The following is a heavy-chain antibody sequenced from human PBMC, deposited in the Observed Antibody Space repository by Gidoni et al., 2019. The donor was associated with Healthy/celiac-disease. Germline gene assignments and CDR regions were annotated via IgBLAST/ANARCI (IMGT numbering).Heavy chain of an antibody. J-gene: IGHJ4*02. CDR2: IRGSGGST. Sequence: EVQLLESGGGLVQPGGSLRLSCAASGFTFSSYAMSWVRQAQGKGLEWVSAIRGSGGSTYYADSVKGRFTISRDNSKNTLYLQMNSLRAEDTAVYYCAKGAPDKNRDGYNYFDYWGQGTLVTVSS. D-gene: IGHD5-12*01. CDR3: AKGAPDKNRDGYNYFDY. V-gene: IGHV3-23*01. CDR1: GFTFSSYA.